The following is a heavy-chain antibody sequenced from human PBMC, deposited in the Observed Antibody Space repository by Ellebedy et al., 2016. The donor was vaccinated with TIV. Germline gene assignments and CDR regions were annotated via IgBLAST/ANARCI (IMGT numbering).Heavy chain of an antibody. CDR3: ARTFTETLGGWTTHWVLDY. Sequence: SETLSLTCAVYGGSFSGYYWSWVRQPPGKGLEWIGEINQSGRTNYNPSLDKGRVTISVDTSKNQFSLRLSSVTAADTAVYYCARTFTETLGGWTTHWVLDYWGQGTLVTASS. J-gene: IGHJ4*02. CDR1: GGSFSGYY. V-gene: IGHV4-34*01. D-gene: IGHD3-10*01. CDR2: INQSGRT.